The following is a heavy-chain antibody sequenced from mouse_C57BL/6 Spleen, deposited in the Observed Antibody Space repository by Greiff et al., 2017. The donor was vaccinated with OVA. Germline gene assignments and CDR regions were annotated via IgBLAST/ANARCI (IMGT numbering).Heavy chain of an antibody. Sequence: VQLQQSGPELVKPGASVKISCKASGYTFTDYYMNWVKQSHGKSLEWIGDINPNNGGTSYNQKFKGKATLTVDKSSSTAYMELRSLTSEDSAVYYCARSGGSSYEWFAYWGQGTLVTVSA. CDR3: ARSGGSSYEWFAY. J-gene: IGHJ3*01. D-gene: IGHD1-1*01. CDR2: INPNNGGT. V-gene: IGHV1-26*01. CDR1: GYTFTDYY.